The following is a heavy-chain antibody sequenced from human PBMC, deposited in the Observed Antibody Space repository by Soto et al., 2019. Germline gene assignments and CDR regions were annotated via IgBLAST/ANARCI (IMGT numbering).Heavy chain of an antibody. CDR1: GFTFSNAW. V-gene: IGHV3-15*01. Sequence: GGSLRLSCAASGFTFSNAWMSWVRQAPGKGLEWVGRIKSKTDGGTTDYAAPVKGRFTISRDDSKNTLYLQMNSLKTEDTAVYYCTTDGYCSGGSCYSGLSDYWGQGTLVTVSS. D-gene: IGHD2-15*01. CDR3: TTDGYCSGGSCYSGLSDY. J-gene: IGHJ4*02. CDR2: IKSKTDGGTT.